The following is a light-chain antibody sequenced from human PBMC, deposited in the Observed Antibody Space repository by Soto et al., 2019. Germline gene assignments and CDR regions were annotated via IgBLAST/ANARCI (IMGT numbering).Light chain of an antibody. CDR2: GAS. J-gene: IGKJ1*01. CDR3: QQYGSSPWT. V-gene: IGKV3-20*01. CDR1: QSVSSSY. Sequence: EIVLTQSPGTLSLSPGERATLSCRASQSVSSSYLAWYQQKPGQAPRPLIYGASSRAIGIPDRFSGSGSGTVFTPTISRREPEVFAVYYCQQYGSSPWTFAQGTKVKIK.